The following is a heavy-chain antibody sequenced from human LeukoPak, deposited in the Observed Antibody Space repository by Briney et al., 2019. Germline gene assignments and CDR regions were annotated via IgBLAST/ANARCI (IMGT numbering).Heavy chain of an antibody. CDR2: INPNSGGT. CDR3: ARASYYYDSSGCPGYYFDY. D-gene: IGHD3-22*01. CDR1: GYTFTDYY. V-gene: IGHV1-2*02. J-gene: IGHJ4*02. Sequence: ASVKVSCKASGYTFTDYYMHWVRQAPGQGLEWMGWINPNSGGTNYAQKFQGRVTMTRDTSISTAYMELSRLRSDDTAVYYCARASYYYDSSGCPGYYFDYWGQGTLVPVSS.